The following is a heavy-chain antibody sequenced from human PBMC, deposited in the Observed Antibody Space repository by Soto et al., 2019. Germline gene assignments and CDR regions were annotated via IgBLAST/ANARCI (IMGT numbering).Heavy chain of an antibody. V-gene: IGHV1-69*13. CDR2: IIPIFGTA. D-gene: IGHD3-10*02. J-gene: IGHJ6*02. CDR1: GGTFSSYA. CDR3: ARALFGELSNYCEGIDV. Sequence: SVKVSCRASGGTFSSYAISWVRQAPEQGLEWMGGIIPIFGTANYAQKFQGRVTITADESTSTAYMELSSLRSEDTAVYYCARALFGELSNYCEGIDVWGQGTTVTVS.